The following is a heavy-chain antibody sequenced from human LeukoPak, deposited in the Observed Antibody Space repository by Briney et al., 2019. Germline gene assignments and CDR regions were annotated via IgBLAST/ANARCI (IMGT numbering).Heavy chain of an antibody. Sequence: SETLSLTCAVYGGSFSGYYWNWIRQAPGKGLEWIGYVYYSDITKYNPSLKSRVTISMHTSGKQLSLRLTSVTAADTAVYFCARFYYDNTGVSYYFDHWGQGTLVTVSS. CDR2: VYYSDIT. CDR1: GGSFSGYY. D-gene: IGHD3-22*01. V-gene: IGHV4-34*11. J-gene: IGHJ4*02. CDR3: ARFYYDNTGVSYYFDH.